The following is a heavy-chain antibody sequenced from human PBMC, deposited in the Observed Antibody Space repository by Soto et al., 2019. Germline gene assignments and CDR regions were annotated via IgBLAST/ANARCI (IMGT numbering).Heavy chain of an antibody. Sequence: PSETLSLTCTVSGGSISSYYWSWIRQPDGKGLEWIGRIYTSGSTNYNPSLKSRVTMSVDTSKNQFSLKLSSVTAADTAVYYCAREAGYCRGGSCRFFYGMDVWGQGTTVTVSS. V-gene: IGHV4-4*07. D-gene: IGHD2-15*01. CDR2: IYTSGST. J-gene: IGHJ6*02. CDR1: GGSISSYY. CDR3: AREAGYCRGGSCRFFYGMDV.